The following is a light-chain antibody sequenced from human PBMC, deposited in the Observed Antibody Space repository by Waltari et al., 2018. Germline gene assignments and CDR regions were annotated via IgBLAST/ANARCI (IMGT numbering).Light chain of an antibody. V-gene: IGKV3-20*01. CDR2: GAY. Sequence: EIVLPLSPATLSLSPGDRATLSCRADQSLDFAYVAWYQHKPGQAPRLLVYGAYYRAAAIPARFSGSGSGTDFTLTINRLEPDDFAVYYCQQYHTPPATFGQGTKLEIK. CDR3: QQYHTPPAT. J-gene: IGKJ2*01. CDR1: QSLDFAY.